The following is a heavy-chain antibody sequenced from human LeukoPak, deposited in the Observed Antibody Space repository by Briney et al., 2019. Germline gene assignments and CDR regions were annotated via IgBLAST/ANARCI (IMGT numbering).Heavy chain of an antibody. V-gene: IGHV4-34*01. Sequence: SETLSLTCAVYGGSFSGYYWSWIRQPPGKGLEWIGEINHSGSTNYNPSLKSRVTISVDTSKNQFSLKPSSVTAADTAVYYCARAPRRITFGGHLSWFDPWGQGTLVTVSS. J-gene: IGHJ5*02. D-gene: IGHD3-16*01. CDR1: GGSFSGYY. CDR3: ARAPRRITFGGHLSWFDP. CDR2: INHSGST.